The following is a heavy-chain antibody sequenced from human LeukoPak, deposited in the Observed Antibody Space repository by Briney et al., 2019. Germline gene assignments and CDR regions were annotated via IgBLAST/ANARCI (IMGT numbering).Heavy chain of an antibody. J-gene: IGHJ4*02. CDR2: IKSKPDGGAI. D-gene: IGHD1-26*01. CDR1: GFTFSNAW. CDR3: TGDKLELRQFDY. Sequence: PGGSLRLSCAASGFTFSNAWMSWVRQAPGKGLEWVGRIKSKPDGGAIDYAAPVKGRFIISRDDSKDMLYLQMNSLKTEDTGVYYCTGDKLELRQFDYWGQGTLVTVSS. V-gene: IGHV3-15*01.